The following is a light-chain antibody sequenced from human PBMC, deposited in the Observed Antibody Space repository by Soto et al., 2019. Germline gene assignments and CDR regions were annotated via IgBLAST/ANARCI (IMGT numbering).Light chain of an antibody. CDR2: EGS. CDR1: SSDVGSYNL. V-gene: IGLV2-23*01. CDR3: CSFARSSTLV. J-gene: IGLJ2*01. Sequence: QSVLTQPASVSGSPGQSITISCTGTSSDVGSYNLVSWYQQHPGKAPKLMIYEGSKRPSGVSNRFSGSKSGNTASLTISGLHAEDEADYYCCSFARSSTLVFGGGTKLTVL.